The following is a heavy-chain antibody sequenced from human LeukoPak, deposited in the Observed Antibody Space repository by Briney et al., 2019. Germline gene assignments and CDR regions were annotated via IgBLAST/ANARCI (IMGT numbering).Heavy chain of an antibody. CDR3: ARHPFATPFDS. CDR1: GGSISIYY. D-gene: IGHD2-15*01. J-gene: IGHJ4*02. Sequence: SETLSLTCTVSGGSISIYYWTWIRQPPGKGLEWIGSIYNSGSTTYNSSLKSRVAMSLDTSKSQFSLRLSSVTAADTALYFCARHPFATPFDSWGPGTLVTVSS. CDR2: IYNSGST. V-gene: IGHV4-59*08.